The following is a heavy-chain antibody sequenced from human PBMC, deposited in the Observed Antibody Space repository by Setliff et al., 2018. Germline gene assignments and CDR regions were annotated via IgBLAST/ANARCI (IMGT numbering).Heavy chain of an antibody. CDR1: GGSISSSSYY. CDR3: ARRETYYNFWSGYYAY. V-gene: IGHV4-39*07. D-gene: IGHD3-3*01. Sequence: SETLSLTCTVSGGSISSSSYYWGWIRQPPGKGLEWIGSIYYSGSTYYNPSIKSRVTISVDTSKNQFSLKLSSVTAADTAVYYCARRETYYNFWSGYYAYWGQGTLVTVSS. J-gene: IGHJ4*02. CDR2: IYYSGST.